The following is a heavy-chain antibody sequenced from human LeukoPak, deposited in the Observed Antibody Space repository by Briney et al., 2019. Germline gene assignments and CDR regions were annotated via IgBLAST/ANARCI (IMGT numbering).Heavy chain of an antibody. CDR1: GGTFSSYA. CDR2: IIPIFGTA. Sequence: SVNVSCKASGGTFSSYAISWVRQAPGQGLEWMGGIIPIFGTANYAQKFQGRVTITADESTSTAYMELSSLRSEDTAVYYCARDRITIFGEPNYYYYYGMDVWGQGTTVTVSS. V-gene: IGHV1-69*13. D-gene: IGHD3-3*01. J-gene: IGHJ6*02. CDR3: ARDRITIFGEPNYYYYYGMDV.